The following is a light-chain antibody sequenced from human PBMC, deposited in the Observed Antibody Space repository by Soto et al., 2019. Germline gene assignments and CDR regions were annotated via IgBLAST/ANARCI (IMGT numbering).Light chain of an antibody. CDR3: SSYAGSNFWV. Sequence: QSALTQPPSASGSPGQSVTISCTGTGSDVGGYNYVSWHQQHPGKAPKLIIYEVSQRPSGVPDRFSGSKSGNTASLTVSGLQAEDEADYYCSSYAGSNFWVFGGGTKLTVL. CDR2: EVS. J-gene: IGLJ3*02. V-gene: IGLV2-8*01. CDR1: GSDVGGYNY.